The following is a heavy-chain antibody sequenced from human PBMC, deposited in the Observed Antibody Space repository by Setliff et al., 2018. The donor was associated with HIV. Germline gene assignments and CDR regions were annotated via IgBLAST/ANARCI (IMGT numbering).Heavy chain of an antibody. J-gene: IGHJ4*02. Sequence: WASVKVSCKASGYTFTEYYIHWVRQAPGQGLEWMGWIYPNTGGTNYAQKFQGRVTMTRDTSISTAYMELSRLTSDDTAIYYCTRSTTADWGQGTMVTVSS. CDR2: IYPNTGGT. D-gene: IGHD4-17*01. CDR1: GYTFTEYY. CDR3: TRSTTAD. V-gene: IGHV1-2*02.